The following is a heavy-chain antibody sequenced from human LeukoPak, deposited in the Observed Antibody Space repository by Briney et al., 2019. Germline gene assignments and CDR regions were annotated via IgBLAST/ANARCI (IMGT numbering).Heavy chain of an antibody. J-gene: IGHJ6*03. CDR3: ARGNNDYGDNGEIRFGYMDV. V-gene: IGHV3-11*04. Sequence: PGGSLRLSCAASGFTFSDYYMTWIRQAPGKGLEWVSYISSRGSTILYADSVKGRFTISRDNAKNSLYLQMNSLRAEDTAVYYCARGNNDYGDNGEIRFGYMDVWGKGTTVTVSS. CDR2: ISSRGSTI. D-gene: IGHD4-17*01. CDR1: GFTFSDYY.